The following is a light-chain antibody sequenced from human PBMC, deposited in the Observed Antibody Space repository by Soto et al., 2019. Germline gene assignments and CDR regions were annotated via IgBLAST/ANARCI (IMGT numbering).Light chain of an antibody. J-gene: IGKJ1*01. CDR2: GAS. CDR3: QQYGSSSWT. CDR1: QSVSSSY. Sequence: EIVLTQSPGTLSLSPGERATLSCRASQSVSSSYLAWYQQKPGQAPRLLIYGASSRATGIPDRFSGSGSGTDVTLTISRLEPEDFAVYYCQQYGSSSWTFGQGTKLEIK. V-gene: IGKV3-20*01.